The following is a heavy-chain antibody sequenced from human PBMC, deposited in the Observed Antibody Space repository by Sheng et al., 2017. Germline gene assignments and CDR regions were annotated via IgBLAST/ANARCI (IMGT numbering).Heavy chain of an antibody. CDR3: ARAEGGRYYGAADY. V-gene: IGHV3-53*01. CDR2: IYSGGYT. J-gene: IGHJ4*02. D-gene: IGHD1-26*01. CDR1: GFTVSSNY. Sequence: EVQLVESGGGLIQPGGSLRLSCAASGFTVSSNYMTWVRQAPGKGLEWVSVIYSGGYTYYEDSVKGRFTISRDNSKNTVYLQMNSLRAEDTAVYYCARAEGGRYYGAADYWGQGTLVTVSS.